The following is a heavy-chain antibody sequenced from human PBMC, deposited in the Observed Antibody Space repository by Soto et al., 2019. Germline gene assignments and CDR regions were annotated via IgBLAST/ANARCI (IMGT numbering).Heavy chain of an antibody. CDR2: INAGNGNT. CDR3: ARDKRDLRFLEWSYYFDY. CDR1: GYTFTSYA. V-gene: IGHV1-3*01. D-gene: IGHD3-3*01. J-gene: IGHJ4*02. Sequence: VSVKVSCKASGYTFTSYAMHWVRQAPGQRNEWMGWINAGNGNTKYSQKLQGRVTITRDTSASTAYMELSSLRAEDTAVYYCARDKRDLRFLEWSYYFDYWGQGTLVTVSS.